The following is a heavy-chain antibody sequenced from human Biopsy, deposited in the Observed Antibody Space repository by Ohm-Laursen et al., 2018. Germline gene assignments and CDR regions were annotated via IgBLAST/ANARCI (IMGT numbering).Heavy chain of an antibody. Sequence: AASVKVSCNASGGTFSSYAISWVRQAPGQGPEWMGGIIPIFETIDYAPKFQDRVTITADESTRTAYMELSSLKSEDTAVYYCARRYCSSTSCSPPFYSWFDPWGQGTLVTVSS. V-gene: IGHV1-69*13. CDR2: IIPIFETI. D-gene: IGHD2-2*01. CDR3: ARRYCSSTSCSPPFYSWFDP. J-gene: IGHJ5*02. CDR1: GGTFSSYA.